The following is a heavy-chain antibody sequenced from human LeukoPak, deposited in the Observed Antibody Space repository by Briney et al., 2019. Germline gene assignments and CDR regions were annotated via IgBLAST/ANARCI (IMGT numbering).Heavy chain of an antibody. CDR1: GFTFSSYS. D-gene: IGHD5-18*01. Sequence: GSLRLSCAASGFTFSSYSMNWVRQPPGKGLEWIATIYYSGGTYYNPSLKSRVTISADTSKNQFSLKLSSMTAADTAVYYCARHAGLSYGFDYWGQGTLVTVFS. CDR3: ARHAGLSYGFDY. CDR2: IYYSGGT. V-gene: IGHV4-59*08. J-gene: IGHJ4*02.